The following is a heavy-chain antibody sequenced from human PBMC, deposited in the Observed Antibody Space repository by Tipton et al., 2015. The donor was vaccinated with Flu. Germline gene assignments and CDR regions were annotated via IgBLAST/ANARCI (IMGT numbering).Heavy chain of an antibody. Sequence: SLRLSCAVSGFTFSSHSMNWVRQAPGKGLEWVSSISSSSSHIYYADSVKGRFTIPRDNAKNSLYLQMNSLRAEDTAVYYCGRGKDGYNYHADYWGQGTLVTVSS. V-gene: IGHV3-21*01. CDR1: GFTFSSHS. CDR2: ISSSSSHI. D-gene: IGHD5-24*01. J-gene: IGHJ4*02. CDR3: GRGKDGYNYHADY.